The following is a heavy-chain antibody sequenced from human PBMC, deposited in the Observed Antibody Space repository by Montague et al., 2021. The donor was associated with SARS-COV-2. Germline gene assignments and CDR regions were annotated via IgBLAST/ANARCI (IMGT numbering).Heavy chain of an antibody. D-gene: IGHD2-2*01. CDR1: GFSLSTSGMC. J-gene: IGHJ6*02. V-gene: IGHV2-70*11. CDR3: ARTNYQPLSPNYYYYGMDV. CDR2: IDWDDDK. Sequence: PALVKPTQTLTLTCTFSGFSLSTSGMCVSWIRQPPGKALEWLARIDWDDDKYYSTSLKTRLTISKDTSKNQVVLTMTNMDPVDTATCYCARTNYQPLSPNYYYYGMDVWGQGTTVTVSS.